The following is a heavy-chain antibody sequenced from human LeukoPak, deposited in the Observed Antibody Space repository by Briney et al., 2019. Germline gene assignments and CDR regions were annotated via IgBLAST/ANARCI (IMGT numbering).Heavy chain of an antibody. CDR1: GFTFSNYW. CDR2: INSDGSNT. Sequence: GGSLRLSCAASGFTFSNYWMHWVRQAPGKGLVWVSRINSDGSNTSYADSVKGRFTISRDNAKNTLYLQMNSLRAEDTAVYYCARVGYCSGGSCYGVDYWGQGILDTVSS. V-gene: IGHV3-74*01. J-gene: IGHJ4*02. CDR3: ARVGYCSGGSCYGVDY. D-gene: IGHD2-15*01.